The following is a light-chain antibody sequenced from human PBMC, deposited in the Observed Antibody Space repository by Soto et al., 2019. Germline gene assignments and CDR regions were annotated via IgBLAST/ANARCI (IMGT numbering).Light chain of an antibody. CDR1: SGGVGSYNL. CDR3: SSYTSSSTPLYV. Sequence: QSALTQPASVSGSPGQSITISCTGPSGGVGSYNLVSWYQQHPGKAPKLMIYEVSNRPSGVSNRFSGSKSGNTASLTISGLQAEDGADYYCSSYTSSSTPLYVFGTGTKVTVL. CDR2: EVS. J-gene: IGLJ1*01. V-gene: IGLV2-14*02.